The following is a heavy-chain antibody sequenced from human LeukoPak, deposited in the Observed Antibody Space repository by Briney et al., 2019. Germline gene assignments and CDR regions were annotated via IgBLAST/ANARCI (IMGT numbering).Heavy chain of an antibody. CDR3: ARELRYFDWRDAFDI. J-gene: IGHJ3*02. D-gene: IGHD3-9*01. V-gene: IGHV4-39*07. CDR2: IYYSGST. Sequence: SETLSLTCTVSGGSISSSSYYWGWIRQPPGKGLEWIGSIYYSGSTYYNPSLKSRVTISVDTSKNQFSLKLSSVTAADTAVYYCARELRYFDWRDAFDIWGQGTMVTVSS. CDR1: GGSISSSSYY.